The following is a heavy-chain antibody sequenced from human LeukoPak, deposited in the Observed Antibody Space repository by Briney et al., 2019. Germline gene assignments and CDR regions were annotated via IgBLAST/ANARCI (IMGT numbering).Heavy chain of an antibody. CDR2: IYSGGST. D-gene: IGHD3-10*01. CDR3: ANEGYDGSGSYPDN. Sequence: GGSLRLSCAASGFTVSSNYMSWVRQAPGKGLEWVSVIYSGGSTYYADSVKGRFTISRDNSKNTLSLQMNSLRAEDTAVYYCANEGYDGSGSYPDNWGQGTLVSVSS. V-gene: IGHV3-66*01. CDR1: GFTVSSNY. J-gene: IGHJ4*02.